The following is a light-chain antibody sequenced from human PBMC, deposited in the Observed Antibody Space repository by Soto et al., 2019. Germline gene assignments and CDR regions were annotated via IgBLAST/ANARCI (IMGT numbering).Light chain of an antibody. Sequence: QSALTQPASVSGSPGQSITISCTGTSSDVGGYNYVSWYQHHPGKAPKLMIYDVTNRPSGVSNRFSGSKSGNTASLTISGLQPEDEADYYGSSYTTSTTPQIVFGTGTKLTVL. V-gene: IGLV2-14*03. J-gene: IGLJ1*01. CDR3: SSYTTSTTPQIV. CDR1: SSDVGGYNY. CDR2: DVT.